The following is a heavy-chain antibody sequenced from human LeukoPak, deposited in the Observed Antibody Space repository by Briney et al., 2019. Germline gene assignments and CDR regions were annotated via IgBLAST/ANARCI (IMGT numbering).Heavy chain of an antibody. CDR1: GGSNSSYY. V-gene: IGHV4-59*01. CDR3: AREGTAGTNLNWFDP. Sequence: SETLSLTCTVSGGSNSSYYWNWIRQPPGKGLEWIGYISYSGTTNYNPSLKSRVTISVDTSKKQFSLKLTSATAADTAVYYCAREGTAGTNLNWFDPWGQGTLVTVSS. J-gene: IGHJ5*02. CDR2: ISYSGTT. D-gene: IGHD1-1*01.